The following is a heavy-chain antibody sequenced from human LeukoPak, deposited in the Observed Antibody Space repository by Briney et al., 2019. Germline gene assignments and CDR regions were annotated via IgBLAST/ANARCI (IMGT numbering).Heavy chain of an antibody. D-gene: IGHD3-22*01. Sequence: PGRSLRLSCAASGFTFDDYAMHWVRQAPGKGLEWVSGISWNSGSIGYADSVKGRFTISRDNAKNSLYLQMNSLGAEDTAVYYCARDSFYDSSGYPPYGMDVWGQGTTVTVSS. CDR3: ARDSFYDSSGYPPYGMDV. V-gene: IGHV3-9*01. CDR1: GFTFDDYA. J-gene: IGHJ6*02. CDR2: ISWNSGSI.